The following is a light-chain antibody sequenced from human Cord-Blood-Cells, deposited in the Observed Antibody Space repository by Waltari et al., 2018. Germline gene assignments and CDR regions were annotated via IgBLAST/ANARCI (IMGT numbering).Light chain of an antibody. J-gene: IGLJ3*02. CDR2: MNN. Sequence: QSVLTQPPSASGTPGQSVTISSSGSSSNIGSIYVYWYQQLPGTAPKLLIYMNNQRPSGVPGRFSASKSGTSASLAISGLRSEDEADYYCAAWNDSLSGWVFGGGTKLTVL. CDR1: SSNIGSIY. CDR3: AAWNDSLSGWV. V-gene: IGLV1-47*01.